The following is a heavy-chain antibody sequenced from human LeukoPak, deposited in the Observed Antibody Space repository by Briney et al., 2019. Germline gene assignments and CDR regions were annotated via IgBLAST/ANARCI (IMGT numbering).Heavy chain of an antibody. CDR2: IIPILGIA. D-gene: IGHD3-10*01. CDR1: GGTFSSYA. V-gene: IGHV1-69*04. J-gene: IGHJ3*02. CDR3: ARGKGIDAFDI. Sequence: GASVKVSCKASGGTFSSYAISWVRQAPGQGLEWMGRIIPILGIANYAQKFQGRVTITADKSTSTAYMELSSLRSEDTAVYYCARGKGIDAFDIWGQGTMVTVSS.